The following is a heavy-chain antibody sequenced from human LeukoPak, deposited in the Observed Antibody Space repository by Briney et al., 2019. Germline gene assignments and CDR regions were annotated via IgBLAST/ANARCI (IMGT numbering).Heavy chain of an antibody. J-gene: IGHJ6*03. CDR1: GFTFSSYS. Sequence: GGSLRLSCAASGFTFSSYSMNWARHAPGKGLEWVSSISSSSNYIYYADSVKGRFTISRDNAKNSLYLQMNSLRAEDTAVYYCARDKGSSSPYYYYYMDVWGKGTTVTVSS. V-gene: IGHV3-21*01. CDR2: ISSSSNYI. CDR3: ARDKGSSSPYYYYYMDV. D-gene: IGHD6-6*01.